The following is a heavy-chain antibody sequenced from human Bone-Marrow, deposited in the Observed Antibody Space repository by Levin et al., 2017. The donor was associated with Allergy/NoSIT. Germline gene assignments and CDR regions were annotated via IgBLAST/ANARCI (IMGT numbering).Heavy chain of an antibody. CDR1: GFTFSSYA. Sequence: GESLKISCAASGFTFSSYAMSWVRQAPGKGLEWVSAISGSGGSTYYADSVKGRFTISRDNSKNTLYLQMNSLRAEDTAVYYCAKDPYYYDSSGYLPPYFDYWGQGTLVTVSS. J-gene: IGHJ4*02. CDR2: ISGSGGST. D-gene: IGHD3-22*01. CDR3: AKDPYYYDSSGYLPPYFDY. V-gene: IGHV3-23*01.